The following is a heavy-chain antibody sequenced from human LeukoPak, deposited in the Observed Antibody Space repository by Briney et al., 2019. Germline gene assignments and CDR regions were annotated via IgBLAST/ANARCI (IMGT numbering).Heavy chain of an antibody. J-gene: IGHJ6*03. CDR2: IYYSGST. CDR1: GGSISSYY. D-gene: IGHD7-27*01. Sequence: SETLSLTCTVSGGSISSYYWSWIRQPPGKGLEWIGYIYYSGSTNYNPSLKSRVTISVDTSKNQFSLKLSSVTAADTAVYYCARDLGTPYYHMGVWGKGTTVTVSS. V-gene: IGHV4-59*01. CDR3: ARDLGTPYYHMGV.